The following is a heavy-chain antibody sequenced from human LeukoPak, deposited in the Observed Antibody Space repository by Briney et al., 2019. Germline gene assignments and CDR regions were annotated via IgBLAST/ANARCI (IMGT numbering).Heavy chain of an antibody. CDR3: ARLTYYDFWSGYPYFDY. J-gene: IGHJ4*02. D-gene: IGHD3-3*01. CDR2: IYHSGST. Sequence: PSETLSLTCAVSGYSISGGYYWGWIRQPPGKGLEWIGSIYHSGSTYYNPSLKSRVTISVDTSKNQFSLKLSSVTAADTAVYYCARLTYYDFWSGYPYFDYWGQGTLVTVSS. CDR1: GYSISGGYY. V-gene: IGHV4-38-2*01.